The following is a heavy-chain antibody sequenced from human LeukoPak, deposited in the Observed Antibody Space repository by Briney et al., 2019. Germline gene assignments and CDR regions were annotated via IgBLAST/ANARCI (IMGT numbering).Heavy chain of an antibody. Sequence: SQTLSLTCAVSGGSISSGGYSWSWIRQPPGKGLEWIGYIYHSGSTYYNPPLKSRVTISVDRSKNQFSLKLSSVTAADTAVYYCARGRTTVTTFYWFDPWGQGTLVTVSS. V-gene: IGHV4-30-2*01. CDR1: GGSISSGGYS. D-gene: IGHD4-17*01. CDR3: ARGRTTVTTFYWFDP. CDR2: IYHSGST. J-gene: IGHJ5*02.